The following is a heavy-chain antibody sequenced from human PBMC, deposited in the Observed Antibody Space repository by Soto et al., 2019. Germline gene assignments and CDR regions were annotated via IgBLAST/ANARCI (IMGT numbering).Heavy chain of an antibody. Sequence: SETLSLTCTVSGGSISSGGYYWSWIRQHPGKGLEWIGYIYYSGSTYYNPSLKSRVTISVDTSKNQFSLKLSSVTAADTAVYYCASSKISTSYVYYYYYGMDVWGQGTTVTVSS. J-gene: IGHJ6*02. CDR1: GGSISSGGYY. D-gene: IGHD2-2*01. CDR3: ASSKISTSYVYYYYYGMDV. CDR2: IYYSGST. V-gene: IGHV4-31*03.